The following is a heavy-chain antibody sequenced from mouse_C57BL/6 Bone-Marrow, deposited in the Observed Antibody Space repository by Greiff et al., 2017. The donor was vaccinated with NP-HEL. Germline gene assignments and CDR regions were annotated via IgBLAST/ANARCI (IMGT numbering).Heavy chain of an antibody. CDR3: ARDRYYGSSYSYWYFDV. Sequence: EVQLVESEGGLVQPGSSMKLSCTASGFTFSDYYMAWVRQVPEKGLEWVANINYDGSRAYYLDSLKSRFIISRDNAKNILYLQMSSLKSEDTATYYCARDRYYGSSYSYWYFDVWGTGTTVTVSS. V-gene: IGHV5-16*01. CDR1: GFTFSDYY. CDR2: INYDGSRA. D-gene: IGHD1-1*01. J-gene: IGHJ1*03.